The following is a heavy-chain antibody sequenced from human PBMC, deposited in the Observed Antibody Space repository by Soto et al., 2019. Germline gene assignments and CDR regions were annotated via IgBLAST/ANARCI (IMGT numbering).Heavy chain of an antibody. V-gene: IGHV4-34*01. D-gene: IGHD3-22*01. CDR2: IYHSGGT. CDR1: GGSISGYY. Sequence: SETMSLTCAVYGGSISGYYGSWIRQPPGKGLEWIGEIYHSGGTNYNPSLKSRVTISVDTSKNQFSLKLSSVTAADTAVCYCARGYAIVVVRDGWFDPWGQGTLVTVSS. J-gene: IGHJ5*02. CDR3: ARGYAIVVVRDGWFDP.